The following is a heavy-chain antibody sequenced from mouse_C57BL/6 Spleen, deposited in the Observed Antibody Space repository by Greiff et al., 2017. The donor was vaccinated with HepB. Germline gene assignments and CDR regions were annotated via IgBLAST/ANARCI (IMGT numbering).Heavy chain of an antibody. J-gene: IGHJ2*01. D-gene: IGHD2-3*01. CDR2: ISYSGST. V-gene: IGHV3-1*01. CDR3: ARGLVSYDGLDYFDY. CDR1: GYSITSGYD. Sequence: VQLKESGPGMVKPSQSLSLTCTVTGYSITSGYDWHWIRHFPGNKLEWMGYISYSGSTNYNPSLKSRISITHDTSKNHFFLKLNSVTTEDTATYYCARGLVSYDGLDYFDYWGQGTTLTVSS.